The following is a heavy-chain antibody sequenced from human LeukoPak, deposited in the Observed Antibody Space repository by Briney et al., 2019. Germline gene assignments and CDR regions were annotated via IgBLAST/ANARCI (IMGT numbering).Heavy chain of an antibody. D-gene: IGHD3-10*01. V-gene: IGHV3-48*03. CDR3: ARSKKVGDDSFEY. J-gene: IGHJ4*02. CDR1: GFTFSNYE. Sequence: GRSLRLSCTGSGFTFSNYEMNWVRQAPGEGPEWIAYISSSGTGIYYADSVKGRFTISRDNANLYLQMSSLRAEDTSLYYCARSKKVGDDSFEYWGQGTLVTVSS. CDR2: ISSSGTGI.